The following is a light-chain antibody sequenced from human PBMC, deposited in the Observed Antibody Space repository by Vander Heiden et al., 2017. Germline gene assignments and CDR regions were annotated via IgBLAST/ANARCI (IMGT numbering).Light chain of an antibody. V-gene: IGKV1-39*01. CDR1: QSISSY. CDR2: AAS. CDR3: QQSYSTPPT. J-gene: IGKJ1*01. Sequence: DIQMTQSPSSLSASVGDRVTITCRASQSISSYLNWYQQQPGKAPKLLIYAASSLQSGVPSRCSGSGSGTDFTLTISSLQPEDFATCYCQQSYSTPPTFGQGTKVEIK.